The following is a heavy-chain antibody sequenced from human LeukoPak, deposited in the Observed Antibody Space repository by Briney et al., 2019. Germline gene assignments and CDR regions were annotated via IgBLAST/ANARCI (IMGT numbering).Heavy chain of an antibody. CDR2: ISNSGGTI. CDR1: GFTFSTDA. CDR3: ARGYYAFDY. J-gene: IGHJ4*02. D-gene: IGHD2-2*01. Sequence: GGSLRLSCAASGFTFSTDAMNWVRQAPGKGLEWVSYISNSGGTIYYGDSVKGRFTIPRDNAKNSLYLQMNSLRAEDTAVYYCARGYYAFDYWGQGTLVTVSS. V-gene: IGHV3-48*01.